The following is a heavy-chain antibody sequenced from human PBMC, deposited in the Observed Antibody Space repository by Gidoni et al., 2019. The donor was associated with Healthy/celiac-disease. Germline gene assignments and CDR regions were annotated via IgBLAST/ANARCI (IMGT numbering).Heavy chain of an antibody. CDR3: AGVDGPSWGY. CDR1: GFPFSSYA. CDR2: ISYDGSNK. J-gene: IGHJ4*02. V-gene: IGHV3-30*04. Sequence: QVQLVESGGGVVQPGRSLRLSCAASGFPFSSYAMHWVRQAPGKGLEWVAVISYDGSNKYYADSVKGRFTISRDNSKNTLYLQMNSLRAEDTAVYYCAGVDGPSWGYWGQGTLVTVSS. D-gene: IGHD2-2*01.